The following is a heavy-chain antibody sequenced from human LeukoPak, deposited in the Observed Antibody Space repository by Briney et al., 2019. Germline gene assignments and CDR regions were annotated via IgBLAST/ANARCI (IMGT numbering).Heavy chain of an antibody. V-gene: IGHV1-2*02. CDR3: ARPVYCSGGSCYSWWFDP. CDR2: TNPNSGGT. Sequence: GASVKVSCKASGYTFTGYYMHWVRQAPGQGLEWMGWTNPNSGGTNYAQKFQGRVTMTRDTSISTAYMELSRLRSDDTAVYYCARPVYCSGGSCYSWWFDPWGQGTLVTVSS. CDR1: GYTFTGYY. D-gene: IGHD2-15*01. J-gene: IGHJ5*02.